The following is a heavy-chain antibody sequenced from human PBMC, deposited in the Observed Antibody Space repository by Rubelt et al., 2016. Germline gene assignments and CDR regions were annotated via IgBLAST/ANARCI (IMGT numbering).Heavy chain of an antibody. V-gene: IGHV1-46*03. CDR2: INPSGGST. D-gene: IGHD1/OR15-1a*01. Sequence: QVQLVQSGAEVKKPGASLKVSCKASGYTFTSYYMHWVRQAPGQGLEWLGIINPSGGSTSYAQKVEGRGTRRRETSTSGVYRELSSLRSEDTAVYYCARNNIIRGNDAFDIWGQGTRVTVSS. CDR3: ARNNIIRGNDAFDI. J-gene: IGHJ3*02. CDR1: GYTFTSYY.